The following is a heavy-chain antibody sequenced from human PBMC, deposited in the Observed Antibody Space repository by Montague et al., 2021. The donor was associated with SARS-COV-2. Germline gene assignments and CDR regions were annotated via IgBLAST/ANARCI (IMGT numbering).Heavy chain of an antibody. V-gene: IGHV3-21*01. CDR1: GFTFSSYS. CDR2: TSSSSSYI. D-gene: IGHD3-22*01. CDR3: ARSTYYYDSSGSYYFDY. Sequence: SLRLSCAASGFTFSSYSMNWVRQAPGKGLEWVSSTSSSSSYIYYADSVKGRFTISRDNAKNSLYLQMNSLRAEDTAVYYCARSTYYYDSSGSYYFDYWGQGTLVTVAS. J-gene: IGHJ4*02.